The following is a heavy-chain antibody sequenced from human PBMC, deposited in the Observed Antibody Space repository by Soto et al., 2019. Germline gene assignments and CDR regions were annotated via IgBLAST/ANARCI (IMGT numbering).Heavy chain of an antibody. CDR1: GLTFSRYA. V-gene: IGHV3-23*01. Sequence: EVQVLESGGGLIQPGGSLRLSCAFSGLTFSRYAASWVRQAPGKGLEWVSGIDTSGHNTYYADFVKGRFTISRDNSNNTLVLHMNNLRAEDTAVYYCAKAVGQYLYFFNNWGQGILVTVSS. J-gene: IGHJ4*02. D-gene: IGHD3-9*01. CDR3: AKAVGQYLYFFNN. CDR2: IDTSGHNT.